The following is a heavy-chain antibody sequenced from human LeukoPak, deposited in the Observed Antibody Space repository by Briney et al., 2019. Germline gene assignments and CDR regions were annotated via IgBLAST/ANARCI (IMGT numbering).Heavy chain of an antibody. Sequence: GGSLRLSCAASGFTFNDYAMSWVRQAPGKGLEWVSGISDTGGSTYYADTVKGRFTISRDNSKNTLFLQMNSLRAEDTAVYYCAKMGSITTKSRAFDIWGQGTMVTVSS. J-gene: IGHJ3*02. CDR2: ISDTGGST. D-gene: IGHD3-10*01. CDR1: GFTFNDYA. V-gene: IGHV3-23*01. CDR3: AKMGSITTKSRAFDI.